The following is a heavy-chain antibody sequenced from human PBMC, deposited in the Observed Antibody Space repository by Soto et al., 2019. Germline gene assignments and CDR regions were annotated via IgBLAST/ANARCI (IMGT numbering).Heavy chain of an antibody. CDR3: ARRGSGSYHDY. D-gene: IGHD3-10*01. V-gene: IGHV4-39*01. CDR1: GGSISSSNYY. J-gene: IGHJ4*02. Sequence: SETLSLTCTVSGGSISSSNYYWGWIRQPPGKGLEWIGTIYYSGSTYYNPSLKSRVTISVDTSKNQFSLKLSSVTAADTAVYYCARRGSGSYHDYWGQGTLVTVSS. CDR2: IYYSGST.